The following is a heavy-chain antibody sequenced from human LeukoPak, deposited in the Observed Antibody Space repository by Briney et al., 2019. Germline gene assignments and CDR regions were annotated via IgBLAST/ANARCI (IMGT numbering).Heavy chain of an antibody. CDR2: ISRSGRTI. CDR3: ARDRPDRGYSYGRDFDY. J-gene: IGHJ4*02. V-gene: IGHV3-48*04. Sequence: PGGSLRLSCAASGFXLTTYSMNWVRQAPGKGLEWVSYISRSGRTIYDADSVKGRFTISRDNAKHSLYLQMNSLRAEDTAVYYCARDRPDRGYSYGRDFDYWGQGTLVTVSS. D-gene: IGHD5-18*01. CDR1: GFXLTTYS.